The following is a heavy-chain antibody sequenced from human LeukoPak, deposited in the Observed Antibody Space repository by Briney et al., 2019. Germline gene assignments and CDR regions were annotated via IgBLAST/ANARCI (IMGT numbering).Heavy chain of an antibody. CDR2: IGTAGDT. CDR1: GFTFSSYD. D-gene: IGHD3-10*01. CDR3: AKGGFGELLISSGFDY. V-gene: IGHV3-13*01. J-gene: IGHJ4*02. Sequence: PGGSLRLSCAASGFTFSSYDMHWVRQPTGGGLEWVSGIGTAGDTYYLGSVKGRFTISRENAQNSLYLQMNSLRAEDTALYYCAKGGFGELLISSGFDYWGQGTLVTVSS.